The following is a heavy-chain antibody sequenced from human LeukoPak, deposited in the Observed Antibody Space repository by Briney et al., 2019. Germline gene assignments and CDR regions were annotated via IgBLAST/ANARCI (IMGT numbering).Heavy chain of an antibody. J-gene: IGHJ5*02. CDR1: GGSIPTKNFY. CDR3: ARHERCSSINCIYNWFDP. CDR2: VFYSGRT. V-gene: IGHV4-39*01. D-gene: IGHD2-2*01. Sequence: SETLSLTCTVSGGSIPTKNFYWGWIRQPPGKGLEWIGSVFYSGRTYYNPSLKSRVTIFVDPSKNQFSLNLRSVTAADTAVYYCARHERCSSINCIYNWFDPWGQGTLVIVSS.